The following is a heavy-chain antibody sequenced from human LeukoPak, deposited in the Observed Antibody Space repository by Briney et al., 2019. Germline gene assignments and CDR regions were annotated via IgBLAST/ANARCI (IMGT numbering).Heavy chain of an antibody. J-gene: IGHJ6*02. Sequence: PGESLKISCKGSGYSFTSYWIAWVRQKPGKGLEWMGMIYNGDPDIRYSPSFQGQVTFSADKSISTAYLQWSSLKASDTAMYYCARLSRPAKQDGDFWSGRRTKNYYYYGMDVWGQGTTVTVSS. CDR1: GYSFTSYW. CDR2: IYNGDPDI. V-gene: IGHV5-51*01. D-gene: IGHD3-3*01. CDR3: ARLSRPAKQDGDFWSGRRTKNYYYYGMDV.